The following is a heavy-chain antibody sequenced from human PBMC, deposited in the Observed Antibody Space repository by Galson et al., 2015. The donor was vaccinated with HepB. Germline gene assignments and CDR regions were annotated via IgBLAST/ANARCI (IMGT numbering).Heavy chain of an antibody. Sequence: SLRLSCAASGFTFSDYYMRWIRQAPGKGLEWLSYISGTGTYTNYADSVKGRFTISRDSAKNSLYLQMNNLRAEDTAVYYCARVADADYGDHSHFDYWGQGTLVTVSS. CDR1: GFTFSDYY. D-gene: IGHD4-17*01. V-gene: IGHV3-11*06. J-gene: IGHJ4*02. CDR3: ARVADADYGDHSHFDY. CDR2: ISGTGTYT.